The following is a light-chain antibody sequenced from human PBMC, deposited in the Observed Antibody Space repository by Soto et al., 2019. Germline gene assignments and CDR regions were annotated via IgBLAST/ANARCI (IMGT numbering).Light chain of an antibody. V-gene: IGKV3D-20*01. Sequence: DIVLTQSPATLSLSPGERVTLSCGASPSVSSSRLAWYQQKPGQAPRLFMYDASRRAFGIPDRFSGSGSGTDFTLTISRLEPEDFAVYYCQQYGNSPITFGQGARLEIK. J-gene: IGKJ5*01. CDR2: DAS. CDR3: QQYGNSPIT. CDR1: PSVSSSR.